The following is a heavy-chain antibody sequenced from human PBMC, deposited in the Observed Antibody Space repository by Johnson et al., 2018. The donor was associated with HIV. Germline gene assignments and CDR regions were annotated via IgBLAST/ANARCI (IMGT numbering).Heavy chain of an antibody. Sequence: VLLVESGGGVVQPGRSLRLSCTASGFTFSSYGLHWVRQAPGKGLEWVANIKQDGSEKYYVDSVKGRFTISRDNAKNSLYLQMNSLRAEDTAVYYCARDLVVGATPDHDAFDIWGQGTMVTVSS. D-gene: IGHD1-26*01. V-gene: IGHV3-7*03. CDR2: IKQDGSEK. J-gene: IGHJ3*02. CDR1: GFTFSSYG. CDR3: ARDLVVGATPDHDAFDI.